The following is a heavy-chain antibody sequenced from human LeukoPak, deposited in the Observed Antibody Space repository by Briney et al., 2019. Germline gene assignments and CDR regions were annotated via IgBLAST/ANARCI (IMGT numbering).Heavy chain of an antibody. D-gene: IGHD2-15*01. CDR3: ARGVNVGYCSGSSCYLGAFDI. CDR2: IYPGDSDT. V-gene: IGHV5-51*01. J-gene: IGHJ3*02. Sequence: GESLKISCKGSGYSFTSYWIGWVRQMPGKGLEWMGIIYPGDSDTRYSPSFQGQVTISADKSISTAYLQWSSLKASDTAMYYCARGVNVGYCSGSSCYLGAFDIWGQGTMVTVSS. CDR1: GYSFTSYW.